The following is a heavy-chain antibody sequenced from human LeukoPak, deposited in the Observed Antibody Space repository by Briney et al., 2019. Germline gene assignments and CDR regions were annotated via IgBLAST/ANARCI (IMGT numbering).Heavy chain of an antibody. CDR2: IWYDGSNK. CDR1: GFTFSSYG. V-gene: IGHV3-33*06. Sequence: GGSLRLSCAASGFTFSSYGMHWVRQAPGKGLEWVAVIWYDGSNKYYADSVKGRFTISRDNSKSTLYLQMNSLRAEDTAVYYCAKGMSATSGYLELEYWGQGTLVTVSS. D-gene: IGHD3-22*01. J-gene: IGHJ4*02. CDR3: AKGMSATSGYLELEY.